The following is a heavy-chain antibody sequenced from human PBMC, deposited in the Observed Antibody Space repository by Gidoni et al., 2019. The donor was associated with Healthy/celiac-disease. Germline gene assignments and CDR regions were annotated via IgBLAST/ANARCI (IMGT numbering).Heavy chain of an antibody. CDR1: GFNFSSYG. D-gene: IGHD4-17*01. Sequence: VQLVESGGGVVQPGVSLRLSCAASGFNFSSYGMHWVRQAPGKGLGWVEVRWNDGSNKYYADSVKGRFTISRDNSKNKLYLQMNSLRAEDTAVYYCARSYGDSHPTSYWGQGTLVTVSS. V-gene: IGHV3-33*01. J-gene: IGHJ4*02. CDR3: ARSYGDSHPTSY. CDR2: RWNDGSNK.